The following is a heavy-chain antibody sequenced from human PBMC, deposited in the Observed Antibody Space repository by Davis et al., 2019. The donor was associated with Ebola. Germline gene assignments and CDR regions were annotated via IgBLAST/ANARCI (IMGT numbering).Heavy chain of an antibody. CDR1: GASISSSSYY. CDR2: LYYSGST. J-gene: IGHJ6*02. D-gene: IGHD3-3*01. V-gene: IGHV4-39*02. CDR3: ARDLGIYDFWSGRPPTHYYYGMDV. Sequence: MPSETLSLTCSVSGASISSSSYYWGWIRQPPGKGLAWIGSLYYSGSTYYNPSLKSRVTISVDTSKNQFSLKLSSVTAADTAVYYCARDLGIYDFWSGRPPTHYYYGMDVWGQGTTVTVSS.